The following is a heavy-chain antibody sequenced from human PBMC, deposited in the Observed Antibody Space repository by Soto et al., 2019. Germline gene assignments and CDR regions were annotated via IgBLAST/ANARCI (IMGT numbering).Heavy chain of an antibody. Sequence: GESLKISCKGSGYSFTSYWIGWVRQMPGKGLEWMGIIYPGDSDTRYSPSFQGQVTISADKSISTAYLQWSSLKASDTAMYYCARRRIPHCSSGYYYYYYGMDVWGQGTTVTVSS. J-gene: IGHJ6*02. V-gene: IGHV5-51*01. D-gene: IGHD2-15*01. CDR2: IYPGDSDT. CDR1: GYSFTSYW. CDR3: ARRRIPHCSSGYYYYYYGMDV.